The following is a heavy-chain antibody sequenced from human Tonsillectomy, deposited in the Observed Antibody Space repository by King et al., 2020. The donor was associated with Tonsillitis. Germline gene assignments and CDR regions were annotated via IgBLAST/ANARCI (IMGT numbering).Heavy chain of an antibody. V-gene: IGHV4-34*01. D-gene: IGHD2-15*01. CDR3: ARVGGGKRYYYYILDV. Sequence: VQLQQWGAGLLKPSETLSLTCAVYGGSFSGYYWSWIRQPPGKGLEWIGEINHSGSTNYNPSLKSRVTISVDTSKNQFSLKLSFVTAADQAVYYCARVGGGKRYYYYILDVWGKGTTVTVSS. CDR1: GGSFSGYY. CDR2: INHSGST. J-gene: IGHJ6*03.